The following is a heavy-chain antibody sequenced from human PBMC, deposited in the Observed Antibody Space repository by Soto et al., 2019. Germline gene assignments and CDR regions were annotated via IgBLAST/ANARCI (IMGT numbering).Heavy chain of an antibody. J-gene: IGHJ4*02. CDR1: GGSISSSSYY. CDR3: ARASYSSSWVLSYFDY. D-gene: IGHD6-13*01. V-gene: IGHV4-39*01. CDR2: IYYSGST. Sequence: QLQLQESGPGLVKPSETLSLTCTVSGGSISSSSYYWGWIRQPPGKGLEWIGSIYYSGSTYYNPSLKSRVTISVDTSKNQFSLKLSSVTAADTAVYYCARASYSSSWVLSYFDYWGQGTLVTVSS.